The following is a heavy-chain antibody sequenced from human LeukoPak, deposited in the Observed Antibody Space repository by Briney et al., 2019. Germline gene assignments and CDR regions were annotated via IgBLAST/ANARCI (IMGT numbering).Heavy chain of an antibody. J-gene: IGHJ4*02. CDR2: IKQDGSEK. D-gene: IGHD3-16*01. Sequence: GGSLRLSCAASGFIFSSYWMSWVRQAPGKGLEWVATIKQDGSEKYYVDSVKGRFTISRDNAKNSLYLQMNSLRAEDTAVYYCARVGLGGYYFDYWGQGTLVTVSS. CDR1: GFIFSSYW. V-gene: IGHV3-7*01. CDR3: ARVGLGGYYFDY.